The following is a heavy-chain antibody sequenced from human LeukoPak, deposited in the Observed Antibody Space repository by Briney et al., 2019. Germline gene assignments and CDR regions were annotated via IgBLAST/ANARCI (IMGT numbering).Heavy chain of an antibody. V-gene: IGHV4-59*12. CDR3: AREGGVAMVTSNYYYYMDV. D-gene: IGHD5-18*01. CDR2: IYHSGST. CDR1: GGSMSSYY. Sequence: PSETLSLTCSVSGGSMSSYYWSWIRQSPGKGLEWIGYIYHSGSTDYNSSLKSRVTISEDTSKKQFSLKLSSVTAADTAVYYCAREGGVAMVTSNYYYYMDVWGKGPTVTVSS. J-gene: IGHJ6*03.